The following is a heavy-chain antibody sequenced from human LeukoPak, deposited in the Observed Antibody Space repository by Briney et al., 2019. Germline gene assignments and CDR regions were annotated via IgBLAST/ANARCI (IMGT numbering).Heavy chain of an antibody. J-gene: IGHJ4*02. Sequence: GGSLRLSCAASGFSFSTYDMHWVRQGPGKGLEWVSGIASAGDSYYLGSVKGRFTNSRENAQNSLYLQMNSLRAGDTAVYYCVRGGETGFDYWGQGTLVTVSS. CDR1: GFSFSTYD. CDR3: VRGGETGFDY. D-gene: IGHD3-10*01. V-gene: IGHV3-13*01. CDR2: IASAGDS.